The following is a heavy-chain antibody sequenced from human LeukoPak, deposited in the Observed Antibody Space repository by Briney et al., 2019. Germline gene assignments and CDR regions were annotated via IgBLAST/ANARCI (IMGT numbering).Heavy chain of an antibody. Sequence: ASVKVSCKASAYTFTSSGISWVRQAPGQELEWMGWISTYNVYKNYAQTLKGRVTMTKDTSTSTAYMKLRSLRSDATAVYYCAILAAASPYSLDYWGQGTLVTVSS. CDR2: ISTYNVYK. CDR3: AILAAASPYSLDY. D-gene: IGHD6-13*01. V-gene: IGHV1-18*01. CDR1: AYTFTSSG. J-gene: IGHJ4*02.